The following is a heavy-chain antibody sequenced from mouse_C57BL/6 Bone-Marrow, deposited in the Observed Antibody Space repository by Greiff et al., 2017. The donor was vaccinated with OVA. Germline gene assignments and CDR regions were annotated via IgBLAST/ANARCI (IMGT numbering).Heavy chain of an antibody. Sequence: QVQLKESGAELARPGASVKLSCKASGYTFTSYGISWVKQRTGQGLEWIGEIYPRSGNTYYNEKFKGKATLTADKSSSTAYMELRSLTSEDSAVYFCAREDYGSTFDVWGTGTTVTVSS. V-gene: IGHV1-81*01. CDR3: AREDYGSTFDV. J-gene: IGHJ1*03. CDR2: IYPRSGNT. D-gene: IGHD1-1*01. CDR1: GYTFTSYG.